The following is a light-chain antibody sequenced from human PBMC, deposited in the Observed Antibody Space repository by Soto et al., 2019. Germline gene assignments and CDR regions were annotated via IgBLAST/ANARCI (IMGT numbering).Light chain of an antibody. V-gene: IGLV2-14*01. Sequence: QSALTQPASASGSPGQSITISCTGSSSDIDAYNYVSWFQQYPGKAPKLIISEVSNRPSGVSNRFSGSKTGTAASLTISGLETEDESDYFCFSFTTDWTHVFGTGTKVTVL. CDR3: FSFTTDWTHV. CDR2: EVS. J-gene: IGLJ1*01. CDR1: SSDIDAYNY.